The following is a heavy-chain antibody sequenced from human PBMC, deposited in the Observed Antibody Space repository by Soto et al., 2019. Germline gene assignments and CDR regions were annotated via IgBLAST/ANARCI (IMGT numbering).Heavy chain of an antibody. Sequence: SETLSRTCAVYVGSCSGYYWRLIRQPPGKGLEWIGEINHSGSANYNPSLKSRVTISVDTSKDQFSRKLRSVTAADTAVYYCAKIPPAPRQLWVPWFDPWGQATRVTVS. D-gene: IGHD5-18*01. V-gene: IGHV4-34*01. CDR1: VGSCSGYY. CDR2: INHSGSA. CDR3: AKIPPAPRQLWVPWFDP. J-gene: IGHJ5*02.